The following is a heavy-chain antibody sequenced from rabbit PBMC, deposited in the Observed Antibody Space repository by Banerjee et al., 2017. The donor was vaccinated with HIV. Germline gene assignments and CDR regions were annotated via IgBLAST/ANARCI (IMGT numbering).Heavy chain of an antibody. CDR2: IVTGSGNT. CDR3: ARDLAGVIGWNFDL. Sequence: QSLEESGGDLVKPGATLTLTCKASGIDFSGYYYMCWVRQAPGKGLELIGCIVTGSGNTWYASWVNGRFTISRTSSTTVALQMTSLTAADTATYFCARDLAGVIGWNFDLWGPGTLVTVS. V-gene: IGHV1S40*01. J-gene: IGHJ4*01. CDR1: GIDFSGYYY. D-gene: IGHD4-1*01.